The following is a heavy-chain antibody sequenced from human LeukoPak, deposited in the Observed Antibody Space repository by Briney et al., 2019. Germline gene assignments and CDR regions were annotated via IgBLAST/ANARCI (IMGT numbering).Heavy chain of an antibody. D-gene: IGHD2-21*01. V-gene: IGHV3-30*04. J-gene: IGHJ4*02. Sequence: PGGSLRLSCAPSGFTFSSYAMHWVRQAPGKGLEWVALISYDGINQYYADSVKGRFIISRDNSKNTLYLQLNSLRLEDTAVYYCNVTSFAVVYYFDYWGQGTLVTVSS. CDR2: ISYDGINQ. CDR3: NVTSFAVVYYFDY. CDR1: GFTFSSYA.